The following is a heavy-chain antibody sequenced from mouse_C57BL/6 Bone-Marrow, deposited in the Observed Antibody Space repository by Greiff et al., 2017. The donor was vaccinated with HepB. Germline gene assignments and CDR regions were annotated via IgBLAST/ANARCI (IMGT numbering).Heavy chain of an antibody. V-gene: IGHV3-6*01. Sequence: EVQLQESGPGLVKPSQSLSLTCSVTGYSITSGYYWNWIRQFPGNKLEWMGYISYDGSNNYNPSLKNRISITRDTSKNQFFLKLNSVTTEDTATYYSATGGSPHDAMDYWGQGTSVTVSS. J-gene: IGHJ4*01. CDR2: ISYDGSN. CDR1: GYSITSGYY. CDR3: ATGGSPHDAMDY.